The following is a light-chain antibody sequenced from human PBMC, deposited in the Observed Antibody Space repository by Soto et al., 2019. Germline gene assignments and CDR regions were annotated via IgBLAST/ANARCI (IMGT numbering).Light chain of an antibody. V-gene: IGLV2-23*01. CDR1: SSDVGSYNL. Sequence: QSALTQPASVSGSPGQSITISCTGTSSDVGSYNLVSWYQQHPGKAPKLMIYEGSKRPSGVSNRFSGSKSGNTASLTISGLQAEDEADYYCCSYAGSSIVVFGGGTKVTDL. J-gene: IGLJ2*01. CDR3: CSYAGSSIVV. CDR2: EGS.